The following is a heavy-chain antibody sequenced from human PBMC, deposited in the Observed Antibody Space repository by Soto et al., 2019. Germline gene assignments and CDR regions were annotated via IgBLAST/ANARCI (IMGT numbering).Heavy chain of an antibody. D-gene: IGHD2-2*01. CDR1: GGSISSYY. V-gene: IGHV4-59*01. CDR2: IYYSGST. J-gene: IGHJ4*02. CDR3: ARVRGCSSTSCYSFDY. Sequence: SETLSLTCTVSGGSISSYYWSWIRQPPGKGLEWIGYIYYSGSTNYNPSLKSRVTISVDTSKNQFSLKLSSVTAADTAVYYCARVRGCSSTSCYSFDYWGQGTLVTVSS.